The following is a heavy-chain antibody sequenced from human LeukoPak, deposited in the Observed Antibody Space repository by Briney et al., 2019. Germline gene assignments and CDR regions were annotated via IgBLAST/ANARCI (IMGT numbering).Heavy chain of an antibody. J-gene: IGHJ4*02. V-gene: IGHV4-4*07. Sequence: KPSQTLSLTCTLSGGAISIYYWSWLPQPAGKGLEWIGRIYTSGSTPYNSSLKSRVTMSVDTSKNQFSLKLRSVTAADTAVYYCARDVGGYNYGYSPDYWGQGTLVSVSS. CDR2: IYTSGST. D-gene: IGHD5-18*01. CDR1: GGAISIYY. CDR3: ARDVGGYNYGYSPDY.